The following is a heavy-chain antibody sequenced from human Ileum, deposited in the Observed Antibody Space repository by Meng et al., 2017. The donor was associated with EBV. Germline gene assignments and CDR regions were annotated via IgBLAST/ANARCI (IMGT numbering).Heavy chain of an antibody. D-gene: IGHD3-10*01. CDR3: ARGYGSGRDYFDY. J-gene: IGHJ4*02. Sequence: QGELQETGPGLGKPSGTLALTCAVSGGSISSSNWWNWVRQPPGKGLEWIGEIYYSGSTIYNPSLKSRVTISVDKSKNLFSLKLSSVTAADTAVYYCARGYGSGRDYFDYWGQGTLVTVSS. CDR2: IYYSGST. V-gene: IGHV4-4*02. CDR1: GGSISSSNW.